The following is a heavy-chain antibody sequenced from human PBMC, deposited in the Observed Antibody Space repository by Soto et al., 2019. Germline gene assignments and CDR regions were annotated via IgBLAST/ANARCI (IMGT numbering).Heavy chain of an antibody. CDR2: IKSKADGGTT. CDR1: GFTFSNAW. CDR3: TMNYGPRRDYYYGMDV. D-gene: IGHD3-10*01. Sequence: KPGGSLRLSCAASGFTFSNAWMNWVRQAPGKGLEWVGRIKSKADGGTTDYAAPVKGRFTISRDDSKDTLYLQMNSLKTEDTAVYYCTMNYGPRRDYYYGMDVWGQGTTVTVSS. J-gene: IGHJ6*02. V-gene: IGHV3-15*07.